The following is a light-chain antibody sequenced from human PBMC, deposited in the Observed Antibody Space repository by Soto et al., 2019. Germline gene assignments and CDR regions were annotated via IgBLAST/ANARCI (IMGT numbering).Light chain of an antibody. J-gene: IGKJ1*01. V-gene: IGKV3-20*01. CDR3: HQYGSSPRT. CDR2: GAS. Sequence: EIVLTQSPGTLSLSPGDGATLSCRASQSVSSSFLAWYQQKPGQATRLLIYGASSRATGIPERFSGSGSGTDFTLTISRLEPEDFAVYYCHQYGSSPRTFGQGTKVEIK. CDR1: QSVSSSF.